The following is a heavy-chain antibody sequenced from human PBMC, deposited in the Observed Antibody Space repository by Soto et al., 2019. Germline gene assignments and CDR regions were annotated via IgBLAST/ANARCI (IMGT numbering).Heavy chain of an antibody. V-gene: IGHV3-33*01. J-gene: IGHJ4*02. CDR2: IWDDGRRK. CDR3: ATWQGSLNFHY. Sequence: QAQLVESGGGVVQPGRSLRLSCAASGFTFSLYGMHWVRQAPGKGLEWVAAIWDDGRRKDYADSVKARLFISRDNSKNTLYLQLDSLRPEDTAVYYCATWQGSLNFHYWGQGTLVTVSS. CDR1: GFTFSLYG.